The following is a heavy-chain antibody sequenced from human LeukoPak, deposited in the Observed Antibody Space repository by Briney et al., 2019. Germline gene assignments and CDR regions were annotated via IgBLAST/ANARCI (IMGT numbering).Heavy chain of an antibody. CDR1: GFAFSSYN. Sequence: GGSLGLSCAASGFAFSSYNMNWVRQAPGKGLEWVSYISSRSNYIYYADSVKGRFTISRDNAQNLLYLQMNSLRAEDTAIYYCAREERAVPGGKNWFDPWGQGTLVTVSS. CDR2: ISSRSNYI. J-gene: IGHJ5*02. CDR3: AREERAVPGGKNWFDP. V-gene: IGHV3-21*01. D-gene: IGHD6-13*01.